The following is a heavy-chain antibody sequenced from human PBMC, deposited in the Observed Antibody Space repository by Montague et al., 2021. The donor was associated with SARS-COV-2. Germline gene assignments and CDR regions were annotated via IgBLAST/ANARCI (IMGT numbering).Heavy chain of an antibody. D-gene: IGHD1-26*01. V-gene: IGHV3-74*01. Sequence: SLRLSCAASGFTFSTHWMHWVRQAPGKGLTWVSLINTDGSNAFYGDPVKGRFTISRDNAKNTLSLQMSSLRVEDTAVYYCVRWEVRDDGYYYDMDVWGKGTTVTVSS. CDR2: INTDGSNA. CDR3: VRWEVRDDGYYYDMDV. J-gene: IGHJ6*03. CDR1: GFTFSTHW.